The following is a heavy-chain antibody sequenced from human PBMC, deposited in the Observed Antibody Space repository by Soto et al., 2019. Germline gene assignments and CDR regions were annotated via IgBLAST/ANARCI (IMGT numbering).Heavy chain of an antibody. CDR1: GFTVSSNY. CDR3: ARDMVRGMDV. Sequence: EVQLVESGGGLVQPGGSLRVSCAASGFTVSSNYMSWVRQAPGKGLEWVSVIFSGGSTYYADSVKGRFTISRDNSKNTLYLQMNSLRAEHTAVYYCARDMVRGMDVWGQGTTVTVSS. CDR2: IFSGGST. J-gene: IGHJ6*02. V-gene: IGHV3-66*01. D-gene: IGHD3-10*01.